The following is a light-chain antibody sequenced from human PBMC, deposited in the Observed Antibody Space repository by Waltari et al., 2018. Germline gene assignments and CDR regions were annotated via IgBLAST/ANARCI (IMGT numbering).Light chain of an antibody. CDR2: DAS. CDR1: QSVASY. CDR3: QQLIGWPPWT. J-gene: IGKJ1*01. Sequence: EIVLTQSPAILSLSPGERATLSCRASQSVASYLAWYQQKPGQAPRLLIYDASNRASGIPARFSGSGSGTDFTLTISSLEPEDFAVYYCQQLIGWPPWTFGQGTKVEI. V-gene: IGKV3-11*01.